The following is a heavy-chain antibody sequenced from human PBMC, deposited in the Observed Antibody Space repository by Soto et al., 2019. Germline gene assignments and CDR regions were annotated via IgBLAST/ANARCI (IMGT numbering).Heavy chain of an antibody. Sequence: ASVKVSCKASRYTFTSYDIFWVRQSPGPGLEWMGWIKPDSGDAHYAQNFQGRVTMTRDTSINTAYMELNNLVSDDTAVYYCARRSSTYLNEIIYDPWGQGTLVTVSS. V-gene: IGHV1-2*02. D-gene: IGHD2-2*01. CDR2: IKPDSGDA. CDR3: ARRSSTYLNEIIYDP. CDR1: RYTFTSYD. J-gene: IGHJ5*02.